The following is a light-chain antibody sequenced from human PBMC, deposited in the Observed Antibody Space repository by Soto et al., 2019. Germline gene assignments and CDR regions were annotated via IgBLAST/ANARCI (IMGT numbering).Light chain of an antibody. J-gene: IGKJ3*01. CDR2: DAS. V-gene: IGKV3-11*01. CDR1: ESKSSY. CDR3: QQRSNWPIFT. Sequence: EIVLTQSPATLSLSPGERATLSCRASESKSSYLAWYQQKPGQTPRLLIYDASNRATGIPARFSGSGSGTDFTLTISSLEPEDFAVYYCQQRSNWPIFTFGPGTKVDIK.